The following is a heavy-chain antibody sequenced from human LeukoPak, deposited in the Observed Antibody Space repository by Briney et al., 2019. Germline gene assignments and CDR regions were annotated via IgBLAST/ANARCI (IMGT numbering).Heavy chain of an antibody. CDR1: GYSISSGNY. V-gene: IGHV4-38-2*02. J-gene: IGHJ5*02. Sequence: PSETLSLTCSVSGYSISSGNYWGWIRLPPGKGLQWIGSIYHSGSTYYNPSLKSRVTISVDTSKNQFSLKLSSVTAADTAVYYCARDSGTTGEVKFDPWGQGTLVTVSS. CDR2: IYHSGST. CDR3: ARDSGTTGEVKFDP. D-gene: IGHD3-10*01.